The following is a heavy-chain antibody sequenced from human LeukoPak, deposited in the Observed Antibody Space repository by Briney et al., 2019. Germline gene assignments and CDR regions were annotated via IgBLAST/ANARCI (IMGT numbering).Heavy chain of an antibody. CDR1: GYTFTNYG. J-gene: IGHJ6*02. Sequence: GASVKVSCKASGYTFTNYGISWVRQAPGQGLEWMGWISGYNGNTNYAQKLQGRVTITRDTSASTAYMELSSLRSEDTAVYYCARSEVVVVVPAAMPMYYYYGMDVWGQGTTVTVSS. D-gene: IGHD2-2*01. V-gene: IGHV1-18*01. CDR3: ARSEVVVVVPAAMPMYYYYGMDV. CDR2: ISGYNGNT.